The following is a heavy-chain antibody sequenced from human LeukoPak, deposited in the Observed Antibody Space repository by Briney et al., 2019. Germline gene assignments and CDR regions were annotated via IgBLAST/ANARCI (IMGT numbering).Heavy chain of an antibody. J-gene: IGHJ6*02. Sequence: GGSLRLSCAVSGFTVSVYYMSWARQATGTGLEWGSLVCDDGRIYYADSARGRFTISRGIPSHTLHLAMNSLIAEHTARYFCARGPPYYDDSRGYHYERGNYHYGMDVWGQGTTVIVS. CDR1: GFTVSVYY. CDR3: ARGPPYYDDSRGYHYERGNYHYGMDV. D-gene: IGHD3-22*01. CDR2: VCDDGRI. V-gene: IGHV3-53*01.